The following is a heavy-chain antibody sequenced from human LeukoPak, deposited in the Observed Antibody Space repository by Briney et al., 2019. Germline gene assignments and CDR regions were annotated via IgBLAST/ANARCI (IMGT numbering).Heavy chain of an antibody. J-gene: IGHJ4*02. CDR2: ISSSSSYI. V-gene: IGHV3-21*01. CDR1: GFTFSSYS. Sequence: GGSLRLSCAASGFTFSSYSMNWVRQAPGKGLEWVSSISSSSSYIYYADSVKGRFTISRDNAKNSLYLQMNSLRAEDTAVYYCASESYSSGWYLSYWGQGTQVTVSS. CDR3: ASESYSSGWYLSY. D-gene: IGHD6-19*01.